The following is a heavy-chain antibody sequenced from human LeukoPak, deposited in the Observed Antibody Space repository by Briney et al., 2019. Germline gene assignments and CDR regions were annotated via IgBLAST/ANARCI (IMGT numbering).Heavy chain of an antibody. V-gene: IGHV3-7*01. CDR2: IKQDGSEK. CDR3: ARVYGSGSHTLSYFDY. CDR1: GFTFSSYW. Sequence: GGSLRLSCAASGFTFSSYWMSWVRQAPGKGLEWVANIKQDGSEKYYVDSVKGRFTISRDNAKNSLYLQMNSLRAEDTAVYYCARVYGSGSHTLSYFDYWGQGTLVTVSP. D-gene: IGHD3-10*01. J-gene: IGHJ4*02.